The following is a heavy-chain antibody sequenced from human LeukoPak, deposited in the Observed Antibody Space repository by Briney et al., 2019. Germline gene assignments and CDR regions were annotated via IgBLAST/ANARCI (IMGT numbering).Heavy chain of an antibody. D-gene: IGHD4-11*01. CDR2: ISYDGSNK. CDR3: ARDVGGNYQYFDN. Sequence: GGSLRLSCAASGFTFSSYAMHWVRQAPGKGLEWVAVISYDGSNKYYADSVKGRFTISRDNSKNTLYLQMNSLRAEDTAVYYCARDVGGNYQYFDNWGQGTLVTVSS. CDR1: GFTFSSYA. V-gene: IGHV3-30-3*01. J-gene: IGHJ4*02.